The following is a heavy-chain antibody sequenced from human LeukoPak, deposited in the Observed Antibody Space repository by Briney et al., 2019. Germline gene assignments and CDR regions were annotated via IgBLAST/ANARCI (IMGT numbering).Heavy chain of an antibody. V-gene: IGHV1-69*13. CDR1: GGTFSSYA. CDR2: IIPFFGRA. Sequence: VKVSCKASGGTFSSYAISWDRQSPGQGLEWMGGIIPFFGRANCAQKFEGRDTITADESTSTAYMELSSLRSEDTAVYYCARWPFVVVPAATPLYYYYGMDVWGQGTTVTVSS. D-gene: IGHD2-2*01. CDR3: ARWPFVVVPAATPLYYYYGMDV. J-gene: IGHJ6*02.